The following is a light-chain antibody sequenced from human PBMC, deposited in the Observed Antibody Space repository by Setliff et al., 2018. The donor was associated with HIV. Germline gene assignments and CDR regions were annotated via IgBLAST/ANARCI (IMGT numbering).Light chain of an antibody. J-gene: IGLJ3*02. CDR1: SSDVGSFNL. Sequence: QSALTQPASVSGSPGQSITISCTGTSSDVGSFNLVSWYQQHPGKAPKLIIYEVTKRPSGVSNRFSGSKSGNTASLTISGLQAEDETDYYCCSYAGSRTPWVFGGGTKVT. CDR2: EVT. CDR3: CSYAGSRTPWV. V-gene: IGLV2-23*02.